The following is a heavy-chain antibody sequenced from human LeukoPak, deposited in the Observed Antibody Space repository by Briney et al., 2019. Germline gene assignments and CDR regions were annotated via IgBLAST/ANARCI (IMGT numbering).Heavy chain of an antibody. CDR2: ISSSSSTI. D-gene: IGHD1-26*01. V-gene: IGHV3-48*01. CDR1: GFTFSSYS. J-gene: IGHJ4*02. CDR3: ARGPTATTSH. Sequence: PGGSLRLSCAASGFTFSSYSMNWVRQAPGKGLEWVSYISSSSSTIYYADSVKGRFTISRDNAKNSLYLQMNSLRAEDTAVYYCARGPTATTSHWGQGTLVTVSS.